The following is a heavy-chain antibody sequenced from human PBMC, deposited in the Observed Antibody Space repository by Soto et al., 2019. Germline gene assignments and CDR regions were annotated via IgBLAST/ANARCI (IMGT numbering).Heavy chain of an antibody. CDR1: GFTFSSYA. J-gene: IGHJ4*02. CDR2: ISGSGGST. D-gene: IGHD1-26*01. CDR3: ARRGSGSYYDY. V-gene: IGHV3-23*01. Sequence: EVQLLESGGGLVQPGGSLRLSCVASGFTFSSYAMRWVRQAPVKGLEWVSAISGSGGSTYYADSVKGRFTISRDNSKKRLYLKMNSLRAEDAAVYYCARRGSGSYYDYGGQGTLGAVS.